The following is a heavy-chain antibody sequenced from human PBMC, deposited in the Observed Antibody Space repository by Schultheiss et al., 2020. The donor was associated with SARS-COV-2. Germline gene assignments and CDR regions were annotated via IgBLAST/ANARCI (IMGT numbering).Heavy chain of an antibody. D-gene: IGHD3-22*01. CDR1: GFTFSNAW. J-gene: IGHJ4*02. V-gene: IGHV3-48*04. Sequence: GGSLRLSCAASGFTFSNAWMSWVRQAPGKGLEWVSYISSSSSTIYYADSVKGRFTISRDNAKNSLYLQMNSLRAEDTAVYYCARDGYYDSSGYPNYWGQGTLVTVSS. CDR3: ARDGYYDSSGYPNY. CDR2: ISSSSSTI.